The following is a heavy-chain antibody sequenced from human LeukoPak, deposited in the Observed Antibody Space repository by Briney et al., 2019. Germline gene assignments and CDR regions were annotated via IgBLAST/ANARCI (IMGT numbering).Heavy chain of an antibody. D-gene: IGHD2-2*02. Sequence: ASVKVSCKASGYTFTGYYMHWVRQAPGQGLEWMGWINPNSGGTNYAQKFQGRVTMTRDTSISTAYMELSRLRSDDTAVYYCARGAYLDCSSTSCYKVPGDYWGQGTLVTVSS. CDR3: ARGAYLDCSSTSCYKVPGDY. J-gene: IGHJ4*02. V-gene: IGHV1-2*02. CDR2: INPNSGGT. CDR1: GYTFTGYY.